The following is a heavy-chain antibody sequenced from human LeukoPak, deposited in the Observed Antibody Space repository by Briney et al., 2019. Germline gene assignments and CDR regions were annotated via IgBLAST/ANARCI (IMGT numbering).Heavy chain of an antibody. CDR2: ISSRSSYM. D-gene: IGHD2/OR15-2a*01. J-gene: IGHJ2*01. V-gene: IGHV3-11*06. CDR3: ARILLSDWYFDI. Sequence: PGGSLRLSCAASGFTFSDYYMSWIRQAPGKGLEWVSSISSRSSYMYYADSLKGRFSISRDNAKNSLYLQMNSLRAEDTAVYYCARILLSDWYFDIWGRGTLVTVSS. CDR1: GFTFSDYY.